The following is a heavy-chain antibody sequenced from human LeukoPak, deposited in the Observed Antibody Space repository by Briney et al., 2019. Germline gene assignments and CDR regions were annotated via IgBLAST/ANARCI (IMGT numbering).Heavy chain of an antibody. CDR1: GYNLMNDA. CDR3: VRGGPNKSGWTLDY. V-gene: IGHV1-3*01. CDR2: FNSDTGNT. Sequence: ASVNVSCKASGYNLMNDAIHWVRQAPGQRLEWMGWFNSDTGNTEYSQKFQGRVTISRDTSANTAYMELNRLRPEDTAVFYCVRGGPNKSGWTLDYWGQGTLVTVS. J-gene: IGHJ4*02. D-gene: IGHD6-19*01.